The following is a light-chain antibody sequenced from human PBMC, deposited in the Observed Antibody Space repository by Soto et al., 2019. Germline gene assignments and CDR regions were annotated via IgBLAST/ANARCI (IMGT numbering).Light chain of an antibody. V-gene: IGLV2-8*01. CDR1: SSDVGGYNY. J-gene: IGLJ2*01. CDR2: EVS. CDR3: SSYAGSNNPVI. Sequence: QSALTQPPSASGSPGQSVTISCTGTSSDVGGYNYVSWYQQHPGKAPIFLIFEVSRRPSGVPDRFSGSKSGNTASLTVSGLQVDDEADYYCSSYAGSNNPVIFGGGTKLTVL.